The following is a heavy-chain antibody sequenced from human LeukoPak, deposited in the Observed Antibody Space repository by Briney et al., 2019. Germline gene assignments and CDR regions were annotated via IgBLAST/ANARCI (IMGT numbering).Heavy chain of an antibody. CDR1: GYSFTRYW. CDR2: IYPGDSDT. V-gene: IGHV5-51*01. D-gene: IGHD2-15*01. Sequence: GESLKISCKGSGYSFTRYWIGWVRQMPGKGLEWMGIIYPGDSDTRYSPSFQGQVTISADKSISTAYLQWSSLTASDTAMYYCAALGYCSGGSCDTFDYWGQGTLVTVSS. CDR3: AALGYCSGGSCDTFDY. J-gene: IGHJ4*02.